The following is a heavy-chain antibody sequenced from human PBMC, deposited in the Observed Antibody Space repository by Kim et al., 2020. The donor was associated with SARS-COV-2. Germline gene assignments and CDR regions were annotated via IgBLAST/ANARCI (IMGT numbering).Heavy chain of an antibody. CDR1: GFTFRNYA. J-gene: IGHJ5*02. Sequence: GGSLRLSCVASGFTFRNYAMTWVRQAPGKGLEWVSTITDSGGRTYYGDFVRGRFTISRDNSRNTLYMEMNRLRDDDTAIYYCAKTPHGLYWYGWFDPWGQGSPVTVSS. CDR2: ITDSGGRT. V-gene: IGHV3-23*01. CDR3: AKTPHGLYWYGWFDP. D-gene: IGHD1-20*01.